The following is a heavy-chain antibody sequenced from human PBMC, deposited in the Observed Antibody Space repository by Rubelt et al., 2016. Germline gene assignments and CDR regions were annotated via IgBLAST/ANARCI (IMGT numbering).Heavy chain of an antibody. Sequence: EVQLVESGGGLVQPGGSLRLSCAASGFTFSSYAMSWVRQAPGKGLEWVSAISDSGGSKYYADSVKGRFTISRDNSKNTLYLQMNSLRAEDTAVYYCAKWYGGWSYFDYWGQGTLVTVSS. V-gene: IGHV3-23*04. D-gene: IGHD3-10*01. CDR1: GFTFSSYA. J-gene: IGHJ4*02. CDR2: ISDSGGSK. CDR3: AKWYGGWSYFDY.